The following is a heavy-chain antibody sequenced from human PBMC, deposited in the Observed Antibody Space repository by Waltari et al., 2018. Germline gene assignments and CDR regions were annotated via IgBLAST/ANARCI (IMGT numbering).Heavy chain of an antibody. J-gene: IGHJ5*02. CDR1: GFTFSSYW. V-gene: IGHV3-74*01. D-gene: IGHD2-2*01. CDR3: TRSRYCSTTSCQVDWFDP. CDR2: INADGGST. Sequence: EVQLVESGGGLVQPGGSLRLSCAASGFTFSSYWMHWVRQAPGKGLVWVSRINADGGSTSYADSVKGRFTISRDNANNTLYLQMNSLRAEDTAVCYCTRSRYCSTTSCQVDWFDPWGQGTLVTVSS.